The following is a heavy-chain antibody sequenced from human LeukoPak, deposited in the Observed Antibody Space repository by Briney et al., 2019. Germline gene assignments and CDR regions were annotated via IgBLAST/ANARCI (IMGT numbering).Heavy chain of an antibody. CDR3: AREEELFMVRGVSYYYYYGMDV. J-gene: IGHJ6*02. CDR1: GYTFTGYY. V-gene: IGHV1-2*06. D-gene: IGHD3-10*01. Sequence: ASVKVSCKASGYTFTGYYKHWVRQAPGQGLERMGRINPNSGGTNYAQKFQGRVTMTRDTSISTAYMELSRLRSDDTAVYYCAREEELFMVRGVSYYYYYGMDVWGQGTTVTVSS. CDR2: INPNSGGT.